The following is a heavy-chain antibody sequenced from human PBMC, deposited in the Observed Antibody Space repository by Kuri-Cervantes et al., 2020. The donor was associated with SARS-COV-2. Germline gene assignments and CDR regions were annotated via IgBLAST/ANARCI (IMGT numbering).Heavy chain of an antibody. CDR3: VRDGDHWNFDY. D-gene: IGHD1-1*01. CDR1: GFTFSSYD. J-gene: IGHJ4*02. CDR2: IYSSGST. V-gene: IGHV3-66*01. Sequence: GESLKISCAASGFTFSSYDMHWVRQATGKGLEWVSIIYSSGSTYYADSVKGRFTLSRDNAKNMLFLQMNSLRAEDTAVYYCVRDGDHWNFDYWGQGTLVTVSS.